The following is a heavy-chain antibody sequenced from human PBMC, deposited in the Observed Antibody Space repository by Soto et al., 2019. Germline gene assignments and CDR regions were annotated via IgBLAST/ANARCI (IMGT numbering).Heavy chain of an antibody. V-gene: IGHV3-21*01. J-gene: IGHJ4*02. CDR1: GFTFSSYS. CDR2: ISSSSSYI. D-gene: IGHD6-13*01. Sequence: SGGSLRLSCAASGFTFSSYSMNWVRQAPGKGLEWVSSISSSSSYIYYADSVKGRFTISRDNAKNSLYLQMNSLRAEDTAVYYCARVLYSSSYLLGYFDYWGQGTLVTVSS. CDR3: ARVLYSSSYLLGYFDY.